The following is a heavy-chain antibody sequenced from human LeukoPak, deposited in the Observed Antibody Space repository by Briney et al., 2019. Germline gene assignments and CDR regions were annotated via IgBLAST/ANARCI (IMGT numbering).Heavy chain of an antibody. J-gene: IGHJ4*02. CDR3: ARVDTAWFDFDY. Sequence: GGSLRLSCAASGFTFSSYAMSWVRQAPGKGLEWVSAIYSGGSTYYADSVKGRFTISRDNSKYTLYLQMNSLRAEDTAVYYCARVDTAWFDFDYWGQGTLVTVSS. V-gene: IGHV3-66*01. CDR1: GFTFSSYA. D-gene: IGHD5-18*01. CDR2: IYSGGST.